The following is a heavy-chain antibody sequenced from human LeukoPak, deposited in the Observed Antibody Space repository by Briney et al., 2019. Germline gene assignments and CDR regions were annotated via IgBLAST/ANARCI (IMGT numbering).Heavy chain of an antibody. CDR1: GGIFSSHA. J-gene: IGHJ6*02. CDR3: ARIRTGTTYYYAMDV. CDR2: IIPRLDIA. V-gene: IGHV1-69*04. D-gene: IGHD1-1*01. Sequence: VASVKVSCKASGGIFSSHAISWERQAPGQGLEWMGRIIPRLDIAIYAQMFQGRVTITADKATTTAYMELTSLRSEDTAVYYCARIRTGTTYYYAMDVWGQGTTVTVSS.